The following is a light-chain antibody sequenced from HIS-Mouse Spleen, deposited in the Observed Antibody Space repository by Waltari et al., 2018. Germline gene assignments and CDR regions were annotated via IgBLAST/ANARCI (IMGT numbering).Light chain of an antibody. CDR2: DVS. J-gene: IGLJ2*01. Sequence: QSALTQPRPVSGSPGQSVTISCTGTSSDVGGYHYVSWYQQPPGKAPKPMIYDVSKRPSGVPDRFSGSKSGNTASLTISGLQAEDEADYYCCSYAGSYPVVFGGGTKLTVL. CDR3: CSYAGSYPVV. V-gene: IGLV2-11*01. CDR1: SSDVGGYHY.